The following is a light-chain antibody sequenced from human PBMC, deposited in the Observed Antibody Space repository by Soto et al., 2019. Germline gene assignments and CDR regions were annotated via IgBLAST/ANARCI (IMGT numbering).Light chain of an antibody. J-gene: IGKJ1*01. CDR3: QQYNIYWT. V-gene: IGKV3-20*01. CDR2: GAS. CDR1: QSVSSSSY. Sequence: EIVLTQSPGTLSLSPGERATLSCRASQSVSSSSYLAWYQQKPGQAPRLLIYGASSRATGIPDRFSGSGSATDFTLTISRLEPEDFATYYCQQYNIYWTFGQGTKVEIK.